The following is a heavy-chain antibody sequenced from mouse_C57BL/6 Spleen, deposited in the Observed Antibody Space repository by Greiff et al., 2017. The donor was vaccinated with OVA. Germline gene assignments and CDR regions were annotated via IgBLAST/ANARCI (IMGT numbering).Heavy chain of an antibody. D-gene: IGHD2-1*01. Sequence: QVQLKQPGAELVKPGASVKMSCKASGYTFTSYWITWVKQRPGQGLEWIGDIYPGSGSTNYNEKFKSKATLTVDTSSSTAYMQLSSLTSEDSAVYYCARSMGFNYAWFAYWGQGTLVTVSA. CDR2: IYPGSGST. CDR3: ARSMGFNYAWFAY. CDR1: GYTFTSYW. J-gene: IGHJ3*01. V-gene: IGHV1-55*01.